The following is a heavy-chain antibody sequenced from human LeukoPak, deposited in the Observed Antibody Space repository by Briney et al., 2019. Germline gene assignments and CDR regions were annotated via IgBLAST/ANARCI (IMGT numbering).Heavy chain of an antibody. CDR2: TFYRSKWHN. CDR1: GDSVSSNSAA. D-gene: IGHD1-26*01. J-gene: IGHJ4*02. V-gene: IGHV6-1*01. CDR3: ARIVGVDIDY. Sequence: SQTLSLTCAISGDSVSSNSAAWNWIRQSPSRGLEWLGRTFYRSKWHNDYAVSVKSRITINPDTSKNQFSLQLNSLTPEDTAVYYCARIVGVDIDYWGQGTLVTVSA.